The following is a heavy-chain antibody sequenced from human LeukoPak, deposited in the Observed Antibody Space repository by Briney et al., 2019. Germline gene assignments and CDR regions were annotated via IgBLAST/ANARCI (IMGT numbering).Heavy chain of an antibody. D-gene: IGHD3-3*01. V-gene: IGHV3-30-3*01. J-gene: IGHJ4*02. CDR1: GFTFNSSS. CDR3: AKVGFSEMEWLLYSDH. Sequence: GGSLRLSCAASGFTFNSSSMHWVRQAPGKGLEWVAIISYDGYNKYYVDSVKGRFTISRDNSKSTLYLQMNSLRAEDTAVYYCAKVGFSEMEWLLYSDHWGQGTLVTVSS. CDR2: ISYDGYNK.